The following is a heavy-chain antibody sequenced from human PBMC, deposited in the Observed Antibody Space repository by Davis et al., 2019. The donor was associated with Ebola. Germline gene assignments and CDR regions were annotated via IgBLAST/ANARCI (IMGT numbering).Heavy chain of an antibody. CDR1: GGSFSGYY. Sequence: SETLSLTCAVYGGSFSGYYWSWIRQPPGKGLEWIGEINHSGSTNYNPSLKSRVTISVDTSKHQFSLKLSSVTAADTAVYYCARAYSVWFDPWGQGTLVTVSS. V-gene: IGHV4-34*01. CDR2: INHSGST. D-gene: IGHD2-15*01. CDR3: ARAYSVWFDP. J-gene: IGHJ5*02.